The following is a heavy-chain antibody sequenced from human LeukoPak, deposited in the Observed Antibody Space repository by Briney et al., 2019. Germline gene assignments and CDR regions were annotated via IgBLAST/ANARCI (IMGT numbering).Heavy chain of an antibody. CDR1: GFTFSTYA. CDR3: ASHQEWQLPSAFDI. CDR2: ISDSGGTT. Sequence: PGGSLRLSCAASGFTFSTYAMSWVRHAPGEGLEWVSAISDSGGTTYYADSVKGRFTISRDNSKNTLYLQMNSLRAEDTAVYYCASHQEWQLPSAFDIWGQGTMVTVSS. D-gene: IGHD2-15*01. V-gene: IGHV3-23*01. J-gene: IGHJ3*02.